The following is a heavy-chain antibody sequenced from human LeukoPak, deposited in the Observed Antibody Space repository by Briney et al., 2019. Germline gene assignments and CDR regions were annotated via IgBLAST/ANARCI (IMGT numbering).Heavy chain of an antibody. CDR1: GGSISSYS. V-gene: IGHV4-59*01. CDR2: IYYSGNT. D-gene: IGHD3-9*01. CDR3: ARVRLVGYDILTGYYSFDY. Sequence: SETPSLTCTVSGGSISSYSWSWIRQPPGKGLEWIGYIYYSGNTNYNPSLKSRVTISIDTSKKQFSLKLSSVTAAATAVYYCARVRLVGYDILTGYYSFDYWGQGTLVTVSS. J-gene: IGHJ4*02.